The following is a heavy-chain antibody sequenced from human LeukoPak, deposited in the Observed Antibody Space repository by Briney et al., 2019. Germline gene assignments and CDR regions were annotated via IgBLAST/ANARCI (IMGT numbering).Heavy chain of an antibody. J-gene: IGHJ3*02. CDR2: IYSGGST. V-gene: IGHV3-66*01. Sequence: GGSLRLSCAASGSTVSSNYMSWVRQAPGKGLEWVSVIYSGGSTYYADSVKGRFTISRDNSKNTLYLQMNSLRAEDTAVYYCARGAGPYYYDSSGYSHAFDIWGQGTMVTVSS. CDR1: GSTVSSNY. CDR3: ARGAGPYYYDSSGYSHAFDI. D-gene: IGHD3-22*01.